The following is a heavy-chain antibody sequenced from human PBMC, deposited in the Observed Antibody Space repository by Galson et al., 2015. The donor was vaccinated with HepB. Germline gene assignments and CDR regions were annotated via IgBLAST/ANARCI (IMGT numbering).Heavy chain of an antibody. CDR3: TRDTPMIGAVYYHYGMDV. V-gene: IGHV3-49*03. J-gene: IGHJ6*02. CDR1: GFTFSDFY. D-gene: IGHD3-22*01. Sequence: SLRLSCAASGFTFSDFYMSWFRQAPGKGLEWVGFIRSKAYGGTTEYAASVKGRFTISRDDSKSIAYLQMNSLKTEDTAVYYCTRDTPMIGAVYYHYGMDVWGQGTTVTVSS. CDR2: IRSKAYGGTT.